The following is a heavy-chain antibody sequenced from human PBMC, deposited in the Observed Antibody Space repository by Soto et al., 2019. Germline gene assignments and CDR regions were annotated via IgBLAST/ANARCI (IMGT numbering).Heavy chain of an antibody. CDR3: ARDSGKGAYFDY. Sequence: EVQLVESGGGLVQPGGSQRLSCVASGFTFSDHYMDWVRQAPGKGLEWVGRIRNKANSYTTDYAASGKGRFTISRDDSKDSLYLQMNSLKTEDTAIYYCARDSGKGAYFDYWGHGTLATVSS. CDR1: GFTFSDHY. CDR2: IRNKANSYTT. D-gene: IGHD1-26*01. J-gene: IGHJ4*01. V-gene: IGHV3-72*01.